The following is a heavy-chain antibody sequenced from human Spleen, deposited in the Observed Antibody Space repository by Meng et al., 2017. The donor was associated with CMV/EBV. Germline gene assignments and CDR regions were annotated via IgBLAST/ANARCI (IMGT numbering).Heavy chain of an antibody. J-gene: IGHJ3*02. CDR2: INPYSGDT. CDR1: GYTFTAFY. Sequence: ASVKVSCKASGYTFTAFYIHWVRQAPGQGLEWMGWINPYSGDTNYVQKFQDRVTMTRDTSISTAYMELSSLRSDDTAVYYCARVRAHGDFDDAFDIWGQGTMVTVSS. CDR3: ARVRAHGDFDDAFDI. V-gene: IGHV1-2*02. D-gene: IGHD4-17*01.